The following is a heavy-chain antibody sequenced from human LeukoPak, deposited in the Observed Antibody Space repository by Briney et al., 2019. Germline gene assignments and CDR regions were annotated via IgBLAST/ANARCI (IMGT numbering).Heavy chain of an antibody. V-gene: IGHV4-59*08. CDR1: GGSIRGYY. CDR2: IYSSGST. CDR3: ARGTYYDILTGSTPLFDY. J-gene: IGHJ4*02. Sequence: PSETLSLTCNVSGGSIRGYYWSWIRQPPGKGLEWIGYIYSSGSTNYNPSLKSRVTMSVDTSKNQFSLKLSSVTAADTAVYYCARGTYYDILTGSTPLFDYWGQGTLVTVSS. D-gene: IGHD3-9*01.